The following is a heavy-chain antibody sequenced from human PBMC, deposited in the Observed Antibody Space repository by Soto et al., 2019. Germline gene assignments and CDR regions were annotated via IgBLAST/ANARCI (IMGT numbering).Heavy chain of an antibody. CDR3: ARARITMVREVIKYNMDV. CDR2: IYNSGST. J-gene: IGHJ6*02. V-gene: IGHV4-59*01. CDR1: GGSISSYY. D-gene: IGHD3-10*01. Sequence: LSLTCTVSGGSISSYYWSWIRRPPGKGLEWIGYIYNSGSTHSNPSLQSRVTISVDTSKNQFSLKLSSVTAADTGIYYCARARITMVREVIKYNMDVWGQGTTVTVSS.